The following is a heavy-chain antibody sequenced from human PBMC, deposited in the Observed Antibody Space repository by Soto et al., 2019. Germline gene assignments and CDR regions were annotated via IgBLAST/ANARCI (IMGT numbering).Heavy chain of an antibody. V-gene: IGHV3-74*01. CDR2: INTDGSVT. J-gene: IGHJ4*02. CDR3: ARQTGLGATNY. CDR1: GFTFNNFW. Sequence: GVSLRLSCAGSGFTFNNFWMHWVRQAPGKGLVWVARINTDGSVTSHADSVKGRFTISRDNAKSTLYLQMNSLRAEDSARYYCARQTGLGATNYWGRGTLVTVSS. D-gene: IGHD1-26*01.